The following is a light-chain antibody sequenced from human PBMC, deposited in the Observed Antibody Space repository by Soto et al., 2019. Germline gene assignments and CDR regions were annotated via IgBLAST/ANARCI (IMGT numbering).Light chain of an antibody. CDR1: QSISSY. J-gene: IGKJ1*01. Sequence: DIQMTQSPSSLSASVGDRVTITCRASQSISSYLNWYQQKPGNAPKLLIYAASSLQSGVPSRFSGSGSGTDFTLTISSLQPEDFATYYCQKSYSTPPTFGQGTKVEIK. CDR3: QKSYSTPPT. V-gene: IGKV1-39*01. CDR2: AAS.